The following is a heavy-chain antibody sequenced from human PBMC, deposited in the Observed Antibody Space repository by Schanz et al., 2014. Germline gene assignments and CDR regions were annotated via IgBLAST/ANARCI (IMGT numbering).Heavy chain of an antibody. CDR1: GFTFSSYA. D-gene: IGHD3-3*01. CDR2: ISGRDGST. V-gene: IGHV3-23*01. J-gene: IGHJ4*02. CDR3: VRDSFFAFDY. Sequence: EVQLLESGGGLVQPGGSLRLSCAASGFTFSSYAMTWVRQAPGMGLEWVSAISGRDGSTYYADSVRGRFTISRDNSKNTLYLQMNSLRAEDTAVYYCVRDSFFAFDYWGQGTLXTVSS.